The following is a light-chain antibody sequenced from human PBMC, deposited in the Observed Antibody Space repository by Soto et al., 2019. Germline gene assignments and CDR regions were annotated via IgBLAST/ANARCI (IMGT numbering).Light chain of an antibody. CDR1: HRVSSY. J-gene: IGKJ4*01. CDR3: QQDNNWRVT. V-gene: IGKV3-15*01. Sequence: EIELTQYPAPLSVSPGERATLSCRASHRVSSYLAWYQQKPGQALRLLIYGTTTGATVIPARFSGSGSGTEFTLTIRSLQSEDFAVYYCQQDNNWRVTVGAGT. CDR2: GTT.